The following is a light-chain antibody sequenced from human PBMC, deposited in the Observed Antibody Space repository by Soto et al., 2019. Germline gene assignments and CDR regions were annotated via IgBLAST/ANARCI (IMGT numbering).Light chain of an antibody. CDR3: QQRSNWIT. V-gene: IGKV3D-20*02. Sequence: EILLTQSPGTLSLSPGARAPLSCRASQSVSSEYLAWYQQKPDQAPRLLIYGASSRATGIPDRFSGSGSGTDFTLTISSLEPEDFAVYYCQQRSNWITFGQGTRLEIK. CDR1: QSVSSEY. J-gene: IGKJ5*01. CDR2: GAS.